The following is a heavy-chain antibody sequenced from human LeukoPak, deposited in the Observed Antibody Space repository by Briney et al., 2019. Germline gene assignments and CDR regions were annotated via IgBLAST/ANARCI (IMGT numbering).Heavy chain of an antibody. Sequence: GGSLRLSCAASGFTFDDYGMSWVRQAPGKGLEWVSGINWNGGSTGYADSVKGRFTISRDNAKNSLYLQMNSLRAEDTAVYYCAGEYYDFWSGYLYYYYMDVWGKGTTVTVSS. J-gene: IGHJ6*03. CDR1: GFTFDDYG. CDR3: AGEYYDFWSGYLYYYYMDV. V-gene: IGHV3-20*04. CDR2: INWNGGST. D-gene: IGHD3-3*01.